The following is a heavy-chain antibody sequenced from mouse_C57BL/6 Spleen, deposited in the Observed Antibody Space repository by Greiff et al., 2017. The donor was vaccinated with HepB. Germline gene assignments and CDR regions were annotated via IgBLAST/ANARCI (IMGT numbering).Heavy chain of an antibody. CDR2: IDPANGNT. CDR3: ARPGFDY. Sequence: EVKLVESGPELVKPGASVKISCKASGYAFSSSWMNWVKQRPEQGLEWIGRIDPANGNTKYAPKFQGKATITADTSSNTAYLQLSSLTSEDTAIYYCARPGFDYWGQGTTLTVSS. J-gene: IGHJ2*01. V-gene: IGHV14-3*01. CDR1: GYAFSSSW.